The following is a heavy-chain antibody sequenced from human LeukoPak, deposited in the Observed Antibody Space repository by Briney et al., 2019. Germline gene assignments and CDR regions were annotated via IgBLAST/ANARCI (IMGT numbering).Heavy chain of an antibody. Sequence: PGGSLRLSCAASGFTFSNYAMSWVRQAPGKGLEWVSGINSRGGSTYYADSVKGRFTISRDNSENTLNLKINSLRADDTAVYYCARDLYILEQLLFLMYVWGQGTTVTVSS. CDR3: ARDLYILEQLLFLMYV. CDR1: GFTFSNYA. CDR2: INSRGGST. J-gene: IGHJ6*02. D-gene: IGHD6-13*01. V-gene: IGHV3-23*01.